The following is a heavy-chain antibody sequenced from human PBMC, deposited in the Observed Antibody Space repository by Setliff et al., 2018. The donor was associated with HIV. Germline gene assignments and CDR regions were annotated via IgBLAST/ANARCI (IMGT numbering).Heavy chain of an antibody. J-gene: IGHJ4*02. CDR3: AIGYSHGPNY. Sequence: ASVKVSCKASGYTFTDYVVHWARQAPGKGLEWMGRVDPENHQTLYAEKLQGRVTITADTSTDTAYVELSSLGSEDTAVYYCAIGYSHGPNYWGQGTLVTVSS. D-gene: IGHD4-4*01. CDR2: VDPENHQT. CDR1: GYTFTDYV. V-gene: IGHV1-69-2*01.